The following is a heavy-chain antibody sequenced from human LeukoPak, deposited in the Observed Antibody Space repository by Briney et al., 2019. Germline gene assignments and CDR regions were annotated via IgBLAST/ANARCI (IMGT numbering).Heavy chain of an antibody. CDR3: ARSYSSSRGTFDY. CDR1: GFTFSTYW. J-gene: IGHJ4*02. V-gene: IGHV3-7*04. CDR2: IKPDGSEK. Sequence: GGSLRVSCAASGFTFSTYWMSWVRQAPGKGLEWVANIKPDGSEKYYVDSVKGRFTISRDNAKNSLYLQMNSLRAEDTAVYYCARSYSSSRGTFDYWGQGTLVTVSS. D-gene: IGHD6-6*01.